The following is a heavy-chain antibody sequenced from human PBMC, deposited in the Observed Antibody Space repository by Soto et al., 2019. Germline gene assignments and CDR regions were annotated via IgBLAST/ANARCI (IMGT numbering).Heavy chain of an antibody. J-gene: IGHJ5*02. Sequence: PSERMSLTCTVCGGSINAYCWSWIRQAPGKGLEWIGYTYNSGSTIYNPSLESRVTISVDTSRNQFSLKLSSVTAADTAVYYCARDRRHTYGRCFDPWGQGTLLTASS. CDR3: ARDRRHTYGRCFDP. V-gene: IGHV4-59*01. CDR1: GGSINAYC. CDR2: TYNSGST. D-gene: IGHD5-18*01.